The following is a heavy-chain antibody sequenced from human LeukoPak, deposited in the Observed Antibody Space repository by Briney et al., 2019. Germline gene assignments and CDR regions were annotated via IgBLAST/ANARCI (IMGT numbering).Heavy chain of an antibody. D-gene: IGHD1-26*01. CDR1: GFTFSTYG. Sequence: GGSLRLSCAASGFTFSTYGINWVRQAPGKGLEWVSTISGSGGSTYYADSVKGRFTISRDNSKNTLYLQMNSLRAEDTAVYYCARRRDSGSLQHFDYWGQGTLVTVSS. J-gene: IGHJ4*02. V-gene: IGHV3-23*01. CDR2: ISGSGGST. CDR3: ARRRDSGSLQHFDY.